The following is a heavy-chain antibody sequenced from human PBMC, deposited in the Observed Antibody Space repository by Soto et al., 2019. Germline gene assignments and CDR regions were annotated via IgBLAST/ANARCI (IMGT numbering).Heavy chain of an antibody. CDR1: GDHFTSYW. D-gene: IGHD6-13*01. CDR3: ARLPLAAGTYYYYGMDV. V-gene: IGHV5-51*01. CDR2: IYPGDSDT. Sequence: GEPLKNCCRGFGDHFTSYWIGLVRPMPGKGVEWMGIIYPGDSDTRYSPSFQGQVTISADKSISTAYLQWSSLKASDTAMYYCARLPLAAGTYYYYGMDVWGQGNTVTVSS. J-gene: IGHJ6*02.